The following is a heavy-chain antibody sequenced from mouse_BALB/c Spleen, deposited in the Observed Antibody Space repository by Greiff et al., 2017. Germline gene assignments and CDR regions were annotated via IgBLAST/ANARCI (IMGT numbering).Heavy chain of an antibody. CDR2: INPYNGDT. J-gene: IGHJ3*01. CDR3: ALYDYDVGFAY. V-gene: IGHV1-37*01. D-gene: IGHD2-4*01. Sequence: EGQVVESGPELVKPGASVKISCKASGYSFTGYFMNWVKQSHGKSLEWIGRINPYNGDTFYNQKFKGKATLTVDKSSSTAHMELLSLTSEDSAVYYFALYDYDVGFAYWGQGTLVTVSA. CDR1: GYSFTGYF.